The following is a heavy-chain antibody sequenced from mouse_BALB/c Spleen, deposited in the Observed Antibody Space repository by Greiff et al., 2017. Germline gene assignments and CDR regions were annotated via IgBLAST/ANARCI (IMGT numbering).Heavy chain of an antibody. Sequence: EVKLMESGPGLVKPSQSLSLTCTVTGYSITSDYAWNWIRQFPGNKLEWMGYISYSGSTSYNPSLKSRISITRDTSKNQFFLQLNSVTTEDTATYYCATTATPYWYFDVWGAGTTVTVSS. CDR2: ISYSGST. CDR1: GYSITSDYA. V-gene: IGHV3-2*02. D-gene: IGHD1-2*01. CDR3: ATTATPYWYFDV. J-gene: IGHJ1*01.